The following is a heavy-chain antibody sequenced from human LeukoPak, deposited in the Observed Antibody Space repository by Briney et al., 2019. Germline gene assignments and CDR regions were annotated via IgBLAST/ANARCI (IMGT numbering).Heavy chain of an antibody. CDR3: ARHSLGYCSSTSCYPPKNYYYGMDV. J-gene: IGHJ6*02. D-gene: IGHD2-2*01. Sequence: PSETLSLTCTVSGGSISSYYWSWIRQPPGEGLEWIGYIYYSGSTNYNPSLKSRVTISVDTSKNQFSLKLSSVTAADTAVYYCARHSLGYCSSTSCYPPKNYYYGMDVWGQGTTVTVSS. CDR1: GGSISSYY. CDR2: IYYSGST. V-gene: IGHV4-59*08.